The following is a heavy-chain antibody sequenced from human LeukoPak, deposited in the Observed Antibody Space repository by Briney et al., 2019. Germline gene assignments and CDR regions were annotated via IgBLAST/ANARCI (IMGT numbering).Heavy chain of an antibody. D-gene: IGHD4-17*01. J-gene: IGHJ3*02. Sequence: ASVKVSCKTSGYTFTDYDIHWVRQAPGHGLEWMGWMNPNSGKTNYAQKLQGRVTFSRNTSLSVAYMELSGLRSEDAAVYFCARGDFGETNTAFDIWGQGTMVAVPS. CDR1: GYTFTDYD. CDR3: ARGDFGETNTAFDI. CDR2: MNPNSGKT. V-gene: IGHV1-8*03.